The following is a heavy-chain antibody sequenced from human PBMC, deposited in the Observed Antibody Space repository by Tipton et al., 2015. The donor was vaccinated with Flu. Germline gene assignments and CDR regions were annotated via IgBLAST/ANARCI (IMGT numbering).Heavy chain of an antibody. CDR1: GGFFSGYY. V-gene: IGHV4-34*01. Sequence: GLVKPSETLSLTCAVYGGFFSGYYWSWIRQPPGEGLEWIGEINHSGSTNYNPSLKSRVTISVDASKNQFSLNLTSVTSADTGIYYCARDRSGDCTHFELWGRGTLVTVSS. CDR2: INHSGST. D-gene: IGHD2-21*02. CDR3: ARDRSGDCTHFEL. J-gene: IGHJ2*01.